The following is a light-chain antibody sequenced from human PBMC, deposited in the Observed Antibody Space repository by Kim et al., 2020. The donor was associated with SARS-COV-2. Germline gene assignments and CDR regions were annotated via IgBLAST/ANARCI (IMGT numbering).Light chain of an antibody. CDR3: QAWDSSTRV. J-gene: IGLJ3*02. CDR1: KLGDKY. V-gene: IGLV3-1*01. Sequence: SYELTQPPSVSVSPGQTASITCSGDKLGDKYACWYQQKPGQSPVLVIYPDSKRPSGIPERFSGSNSGNTATLTIRGTQAMDEADYYCQAWDSSTRVFGGG. CDR2: PDS.